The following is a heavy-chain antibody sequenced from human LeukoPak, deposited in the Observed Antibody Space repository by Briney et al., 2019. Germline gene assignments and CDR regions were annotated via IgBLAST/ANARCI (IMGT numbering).Heavy chain of an antibody. CDR3: ARAWYGSSWLYYFDY. Sequence: GGSLRLSCAASGFTFSSYSMNWVRQAPGKGLEGVSSISSSSSYIYYADSVKGRFTISRDNAKNTLCLQMNSLRAEDTGVYYCARAWYGSSWLYYFDYWGQGTLVTVSS. CDR1: GFTFSSYS. V-gene: IGHV3-21*04. J-gene: IGHJ4*02. D-gene: IGHD6-13*01. CDR2: ISSSSSYI.